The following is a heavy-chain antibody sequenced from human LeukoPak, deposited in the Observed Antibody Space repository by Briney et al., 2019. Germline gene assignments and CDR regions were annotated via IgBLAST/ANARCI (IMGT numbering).Heavy chain of an antibody. CDR1: GFTFSSYA. J-gene: IGHJ4*02. Sequence: GGSLRLSCAASGFTFSSYAMSWDRQAPGKGLEWVSAISGSGGSTYYADSVKGRFTISRDNSKNTLYLQMNSLRAEDTAVYYCAKVVRGVIRGFDYWGQGTLVTVSS. CDR2: ISGSGGST. CDR3: AKVVRGVIRGFDY. V-gene: IGHV3-23*01. D-gene: IGHD3-10*02.